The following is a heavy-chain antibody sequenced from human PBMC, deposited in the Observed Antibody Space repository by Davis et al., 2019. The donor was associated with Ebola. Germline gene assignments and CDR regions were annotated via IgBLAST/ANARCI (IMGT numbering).Heavy chain of an antibody. J-gene: IGHJ4*02. Sequence: KVSCKATGYSFTTHWIAWVRQMPGKGLEWMGITYPADSDTRYSPPFQGQVTISADKSTTTAYLRWTSLRASDTAIYYCAREGEAAMSDPTNFDFWGRGTLVTVSS. CDR3: AREGEAAMSDPTNFDF. D-gene: IGHD3-16*01. CDR2: TYPADSDT. CDR1: GYSFTTHW. V-gene: IGHV5-51*01.